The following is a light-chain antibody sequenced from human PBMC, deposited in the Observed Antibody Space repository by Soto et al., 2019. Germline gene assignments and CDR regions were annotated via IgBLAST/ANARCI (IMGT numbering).Light chain of an antibody. CDR3: SSYTSSSPLVV. Sequence: QSVLTQPASVSGSPGQSITISCTGTSSDVGGYNYVSWYQQHPGKAPKLMIYDVINRPSGVSNRFSGSKSGNTASLTISGLQADDEADYYCSSYTSSSPLVVFGGGTKRTVL. CDR2: DVI. CDR1: SSDVGGYNY. J-gene: IGLJ2*01. V-gene: IGLV2-14*01.